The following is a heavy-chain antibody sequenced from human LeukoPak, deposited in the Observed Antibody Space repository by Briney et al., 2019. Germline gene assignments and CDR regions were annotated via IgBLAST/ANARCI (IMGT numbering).Heavy chain of an antibody. D-gene: IGHD3-22*01. CDR3: ARRGYYYDSSGYYLGGFDY. J-gene: IGHJ4*02. CDR1: GFTFSSYS. Sequence: GGSLRLSCAASGFTFSSYSMNWVRQAPGKGLEWVSSISSSSSYIYYADSVKGRFTISRDNAKNSLYLQMNSLRAEDTAVYYCARRGYYYDSSGYYLGGFDYWGQGTLVTVSS. V-gene: IGHV3-21*01. CDR2: ISSSSSYI.